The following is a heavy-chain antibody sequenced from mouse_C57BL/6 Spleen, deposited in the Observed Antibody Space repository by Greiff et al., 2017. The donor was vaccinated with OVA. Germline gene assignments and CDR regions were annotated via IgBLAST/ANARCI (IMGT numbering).Heavy chain of an antibody. CDR3: ARQNYGWYFDV. J-gene: IGHJ1*03. CDR1: GFTFSDYG. CDR2: ISNLAYSI. V-gene: IGHV5-15*01. Sequence: VQLKESGGGLVQPGGSLKLSCAASGFTFSDYGMAWVRQAPRKGPEWVAFISNLAYSIYYADTVTGRFTISRENAKNTLYLEMSSLRSEDTAMYYCARQNYGWYFDVWGTGTTVTVSS. D-gene: IGHD1-1*01.